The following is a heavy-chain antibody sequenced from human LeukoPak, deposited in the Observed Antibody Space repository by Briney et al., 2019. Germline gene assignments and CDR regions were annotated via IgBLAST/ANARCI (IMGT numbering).Heavy chain of an antibody. CDR1: GGSISSYY. CDR3: AGSRGYCSSTSCYGNFDY. J-gene: IGHJ4*02. D-gene: IGHD2-2*01. V-gene: IGHV4-59*01. CDR2: MYYSGST. Sequence: SETLSLTCTVSGGSISSYYWSWIRQPPGKGLECIGYMYYSGSTNYNPSLKSRVTISVDTSRNQISLKLSSVTAADTAVYYCAGSRGYCSSTSCYGNFDYWGQGTLVTVSS.